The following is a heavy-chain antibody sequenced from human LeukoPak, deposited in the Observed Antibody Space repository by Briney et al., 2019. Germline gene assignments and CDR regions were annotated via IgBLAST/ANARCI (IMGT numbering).Heavy chain of an antibody. CDR3: ARHPTAMVNAFDI. Sequence: SETLSLTCTVSGGSISSYYWSWIRQPPGKGLEWIGYIYYSGSTNYNPSLKSRVTISVDTSKNQFSLKLSSVTAADTAVYYCARHPTAMVNAFDIWGQGTMVTVSS. CDR1: GGSISSYY. D-gene: IGHD5-18*01. J-gene: IGHJ3*02. V-gene: IGHV4-59*08. CDR2: IYYSGST.